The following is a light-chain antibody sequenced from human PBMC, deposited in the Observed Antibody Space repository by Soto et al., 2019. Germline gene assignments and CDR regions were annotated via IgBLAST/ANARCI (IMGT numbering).Light chain of an antibody. CDR2: GAS. CDR1: QTVSSNN. Sequence: DIVLTQSPGTLSLSPGERATLSCRASQTVSSNNLAWYQQKRGQAPRLLIYGASSRAAAIPDRFRGSGSGTDFTLILSSLAPEEFVVYYCQQYGSSPFSFGPGTAVDIK. J-gene: IGKJ3*01. V-gene: IGKV3-20*01. CDR3: QQYGSSPFS.